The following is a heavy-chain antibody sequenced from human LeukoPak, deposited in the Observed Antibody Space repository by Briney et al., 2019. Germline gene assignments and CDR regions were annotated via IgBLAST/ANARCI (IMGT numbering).Heavy chain of an antibody. D-gene: IGHD1-26*01. Sequence: SETLSLTCTVSGGSISSYFWSWIRQPAGKGLEWIGRIYTSGSTNYNPSLKSRVTMSVDTSKNQFSLKLSSVTAADTAVYYCARWRRGAVGHYFDYWGQGTLVTVSS. J-gene: IGHJ4*02. CDR1: GGSISSYF. CDR3: ARWRRGAVGHYFDY. CDR2: IYTSGST. V-gene: IGHV4-4*07.